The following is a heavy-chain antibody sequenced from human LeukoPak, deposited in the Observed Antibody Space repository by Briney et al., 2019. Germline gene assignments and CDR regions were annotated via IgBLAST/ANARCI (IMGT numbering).Heavy chain of an antibody. Sequence: GRSLRLSCAASGFTFSSYALHWVRQAPGKGLEWVAVMSHDGRNIFYADSVKGRFTISRDNSKNTLYLQMNSLRAEDTAVYYCARRKDDSSGPDDYWGQGTLVTVSS. CDR2: MSHDGRNI. D-gene: IGHD3-22*01. CDR3: ARRKDDSSGPDDY. J-gene: IGHJ4*02. CDR1: GFTFSSYA. V-gene: IGHV3-30*04.